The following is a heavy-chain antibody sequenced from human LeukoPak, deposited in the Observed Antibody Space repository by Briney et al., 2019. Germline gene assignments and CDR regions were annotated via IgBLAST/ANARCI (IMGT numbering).Heavy chain of an antibody. J-gene: IGHJ4*02. CDR2: INPNSGGT. Sequence: ASVKVSCKASGYTFTGYYMHWVRQAPGQGLEWMGWINPNSGGTNYVQKFQGRVTMTRDTSISTAYMELSRLRSDDTAVYYCARDIPLIPFDYWGQGTLVTVSS. CDR1: GYTFTGYY. V-gene: IGHV1-2*02. CDR3: ARDIPLIPFDY.